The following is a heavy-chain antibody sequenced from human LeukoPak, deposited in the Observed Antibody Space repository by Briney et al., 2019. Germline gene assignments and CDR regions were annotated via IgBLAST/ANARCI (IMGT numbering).Heavy chain of an antibody. CDR2: INPNSGGT. J-gene: IGHJ5*02. V-gene: IGHV1-2*02. D-gene: IGHD3-3*01. CDR1: GYTFTGYC. CDR3: ARGMAYYDFWSGYYSDP. Sequence: ASVKVSCKASGYTFTGYCMHWVRQAPGQGLEWMGWINPNSGGTNYAQKFQGRVTMTRDTSISTAYMELSRLRSDDTAVYYCARGMAYYDFWSGYYSDPWGQGTLVTVSS.